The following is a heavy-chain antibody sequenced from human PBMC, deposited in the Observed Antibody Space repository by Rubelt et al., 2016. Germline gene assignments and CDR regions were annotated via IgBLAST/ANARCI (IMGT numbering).Heavy chain of an antibody. J-gene: IGHJ5*02. V-gene: IGHV4-59*12. Sequence: QVQMQESGPGLVKPSETLSLTCTVSGGSISSFYWSWIRQSPGKGLEWIGYIYYSGTTSYNPSLQSRVTISVDTSKNQFSLKLSSVTAADTAVYYCARIDCSSTSCYFVDPWGQGTLVTVSS. CDR3: ARIDCSSTSCYFVDP. CDR1: GGSISSFY. D-gene: IGHD2-2*01. CDR2: IYYSGTT.